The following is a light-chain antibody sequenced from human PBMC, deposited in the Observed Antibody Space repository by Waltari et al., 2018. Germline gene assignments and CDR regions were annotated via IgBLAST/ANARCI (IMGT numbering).Light chain of an antibody. V-gene: IGKV4-1*01. CDR2: WAS. Sequence: DIVLTQSPASLAVSLGERATINCKSSQNILYSSNNKNYLAWYQQKPGQPPKLLSSWASTRESGVPDRFSGSGSGTDFSLTISSLRAEDVAVYYCQQHYGTPTFGPGTTVDIK. J-gene: IGKJ3*01. CDR1: QNILYSSNNKNY. CDR3: QQHYGTPT.